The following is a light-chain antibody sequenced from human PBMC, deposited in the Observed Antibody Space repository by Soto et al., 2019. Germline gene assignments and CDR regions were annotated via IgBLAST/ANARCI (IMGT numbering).Light chain of an antibody. J-gene: IGKJ5*01. CDR1: QSVASTY. CDR2: GAS. V-gene: IGKV3-20*01. Sequence: EVVLTQSPGTLSLSPGERATLSCWASQSVASTYLGWYQQKPGQAPRLLIYGASSRATGIPDRFSGSGSGTDFTLTISRLEPEDFALYYCQQYAGSPTLGQGTRLAIK. CDR3: QQYAGSPT.